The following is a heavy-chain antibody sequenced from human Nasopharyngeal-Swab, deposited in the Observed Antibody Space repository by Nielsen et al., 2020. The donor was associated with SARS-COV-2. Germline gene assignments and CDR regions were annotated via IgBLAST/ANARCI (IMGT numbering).Heavy chain of an antibody. CDR2: IRSSSSYI. CDR1: GFTFSSYS. Sequence: GGSLRLSCAASGFTFSSYSMNWVRQAPGKGLEWVSSIRSSSSYIYYANSVKGRFTISRDNAKNSLYLQMNSLRAEDTAVYYCARVGIVVVPAAAWDFDYWGQGTLVTVSS. V-gene: IGHV3-21*01. CDR3: ARVGIVVVPAAAWDFDY. J-gene: IGHJ4*02. D-gene: IGHD2-2*03.